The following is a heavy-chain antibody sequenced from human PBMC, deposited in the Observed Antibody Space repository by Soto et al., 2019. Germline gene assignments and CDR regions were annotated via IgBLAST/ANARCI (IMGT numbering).Heavy chain of an antibody. CDR3: AKDNGGITYYDILTGSYYYYGMDV. Sequence: QPGGSLRLSCAASGFTFSSYGMHWVRQAPGKGLEWVAVISYDGSNKYYADSVKGRFTISRDNSKNTLYLQMNSLRAEDTAVYYCAKDNGGITYYDILTGSYYYYGMDVWGQGTTVTVSS. J-gene: IGHJ6*02. CDR2: ISYDGSNK. CDR1: GFTFSSYG. D-gene: IGHD3-9*01. V-gene: IGHV3-30*18.